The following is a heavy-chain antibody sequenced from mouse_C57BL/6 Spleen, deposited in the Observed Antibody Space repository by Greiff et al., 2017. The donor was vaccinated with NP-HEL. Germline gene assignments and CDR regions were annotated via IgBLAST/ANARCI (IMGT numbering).Heavy chain of an antibody. CDR2: INPNNGGT. Sequence: VQLQQSGPELVKPGASVKMSCKASGYTFTDYNMHWVKQSHGKSLEWIGYINPNNGGTSYNQKFKGKATLTVNKSSSTAYMELRSLTSEDSAVYYCARSMDYYGSSYDYWGQGTTLTVSS. CDR1: GYTFTDYN. CDR3: ARSMDYYGSSYDY. D-gene: IGHD1-1*01. V-gene: IGHV1-22*01. J-gene: IGHJ2*01.